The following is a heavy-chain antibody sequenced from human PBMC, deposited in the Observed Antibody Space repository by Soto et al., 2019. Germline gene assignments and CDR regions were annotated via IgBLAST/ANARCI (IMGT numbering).Heavy chain of an antibody. CDR3: ARMITSSGYYDAFDI. D-gene: IGHD3-22*01. CDR1: GFTFSSYS. CDR2: ISSSSSTI. J-gene: IGHJ3*02. V-gene: IGHV3-48*01. Sequence: GGSLRLSCAASGFTFSSYSMNWVRQAPGKGLEWVSYISSSSSTIYYADSVKGRFTISRDNAKNSLYLQMNSLRAEDTAVYYCARMITSSGYYDAFDIWGQGTMVTVSS.